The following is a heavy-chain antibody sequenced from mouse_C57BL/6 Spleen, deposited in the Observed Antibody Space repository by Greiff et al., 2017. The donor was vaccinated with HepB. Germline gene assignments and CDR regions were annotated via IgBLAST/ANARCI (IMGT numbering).Heavy chain of an antibody. D-gene: IGHD1-1*01. CDR2: IYPGSGST. V-gene: IGHV1-55*01. CDR3: ARRDYYGSSYYFDY. J-gene: IGHJ2*01. Sequence: VQLQQPGAELVKPGASVKMSCKASGYTFTSYWLTWVKQRPGQGLEWIGDIYPGSGSTNYNEKFKSKATLTVDTSSSTAYMQLSSLTSEDSAVYYCARRDYYGSSYYFDYWGQGTTLTVSS. CDR1: GYTFTSYW.